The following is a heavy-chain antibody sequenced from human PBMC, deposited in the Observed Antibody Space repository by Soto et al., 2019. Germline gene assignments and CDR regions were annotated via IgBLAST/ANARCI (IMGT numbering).Heavy chain of an antibody. CDR1: GYTFTSYY. CDR2: INPSGDST. D-gene: IGHD3-16*02. V-gene: IGHV1-46*01. Sequence: QVQLVQSGAEVKKPGASVKVSCKASGYTFTSYYMHWVRQAPGQGLEWMGLINPSGDSTSYAQKXXGRVTMTTDTXXSXVXXELSSLRSEDTAVYYCARSYYDYVWGSYRSAHCDYWGQGTLVTVSS. CDR3: ARSYYDYVWGSYRSAHCDY. J-gene: IGHJ4*02.